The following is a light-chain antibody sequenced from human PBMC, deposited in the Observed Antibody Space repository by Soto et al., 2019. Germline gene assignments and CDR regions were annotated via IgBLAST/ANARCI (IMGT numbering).Light chain of an antibody. CDR3: QKYNNAPRT. CDR2: AAS. V-gene: IGKV1-27*01. J-gene: IGKJ1*01. Sequence: DSQMTPSPSFPSASVGDRVTITCRASQGISDYLAWYQQKPGKVPKLLIYAASTLQSGVPSRFSGSGSGTDFTLTISSLQPEDVATYYCQKYNNAPRTFGQGTKVDIK. CDR1: QGISDY.